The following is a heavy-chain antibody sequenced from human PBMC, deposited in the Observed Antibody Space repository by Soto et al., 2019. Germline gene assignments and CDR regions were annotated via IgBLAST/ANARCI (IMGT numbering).Heavy chain of an antibody. CDR1: GGSISSYY. V-gene: IGHV4-59*01. CDR2: IYYSGST. Sequence: DTLSLTWTVTGGSISSYYWSSIRQPPGKGLEWIGYIYYSGSTNYNPSLKSRVTISVDTSKNQFSLKLSSVTAADTAVYYCARLPHKAEFDYWGQGTLVTVSS. J-gene: IGHJ4*02. D-gene: IGHD2-21*01. CDR3: ARLPHKAEFDY.